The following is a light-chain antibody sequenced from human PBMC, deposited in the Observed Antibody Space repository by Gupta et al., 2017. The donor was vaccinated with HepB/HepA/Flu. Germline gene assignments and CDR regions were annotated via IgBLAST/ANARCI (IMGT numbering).Light chain of an antibody. Sequence: DAMMTQSPLSLPVTLGQPASIFCRSSQSLVYSDGNTYWNWFQQRPGQSTRRLIYKVSIRDSGVPDRFSGSGSGTDFTLNISRVEAEDVGVYYCKQGKHVLYTFGQGTKVEIK. CDR1: QSLVYSDGNTY. J-gene: IGKJ2*01. CDR2: KVS. CDR3: KQGKHVLYT. V-gene: IGKV2-30*01.